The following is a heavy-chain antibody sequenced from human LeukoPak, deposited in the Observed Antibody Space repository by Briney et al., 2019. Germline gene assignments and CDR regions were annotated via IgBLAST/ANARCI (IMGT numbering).Heavy chain of an antibody. CDR3: AFLLLEGHFDY. D-gene: IGHD1-1*01. V-gene: IGHV1-69*13. CDR1: GYTFTSYG. CDR2: IIPIFGTA. J-gene: IGHJ4*02. Sequence: GASVKVSCKASGYTFTSYGISWVRQAPGQGLEWMGGIIPIFGTANYAQKFQGRVTITADDSTSTAYMDLSSLRSEDTAVYYCAFLLLEGHFDYWGQGTLVTVSS.